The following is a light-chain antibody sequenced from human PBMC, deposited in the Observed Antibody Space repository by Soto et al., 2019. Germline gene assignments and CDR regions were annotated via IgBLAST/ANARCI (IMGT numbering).Light chain of an antibody. CDR1: SSDVGGYNY. CDR2: DVS. CDR3: SSYTGSTTLVI. J-gene: IGLJ2*01. Sequence: QSALTQPASVSGSLGQSITISCTGTSSDVGGYNYVSWYQQHPGKAPKLMIYDVSNRPSGVSNRFSGSRSGNTASLTISGLQAEDEAHYYCSSYTGSTTLVIFGGGTKLAVL. V-gene: IGLV2-14*03.